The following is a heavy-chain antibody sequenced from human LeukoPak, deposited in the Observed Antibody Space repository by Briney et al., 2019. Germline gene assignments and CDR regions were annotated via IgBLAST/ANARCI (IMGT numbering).Heavy chain of an antibody. J-gene: IGHJ6*02. CDR2: IYYSGST. D-gene: IGHD3-22*01. CDR1: GGSTTDYY. Sequence: SETLSLTCTVSGGSTTDYYWSWIRQHPGKGLEWIGYIYYSGSTYYNPSLKSRVTISVDTSKKQISLKLSSVTAADTAVYYCARVVSRDYYYGMDVWGQGTTVTVSS. CDR3: ARVVSRDYYYGMDV. V-gene: IGHV4-31*03.